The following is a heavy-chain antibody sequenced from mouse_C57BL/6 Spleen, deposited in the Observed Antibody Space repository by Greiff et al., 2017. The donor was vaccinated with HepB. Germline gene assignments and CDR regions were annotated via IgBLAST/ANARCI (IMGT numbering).Heavy chain of an antibody. CDR1: GYTFTSYW. CDR2: IYPGSGST. CDR3: ARSGSSYDGCSPFGY. Sequence: VKLQESGAELVKPGASVKMSCKASGYTFTSYWITWVKQRPGQGLEWIGDIYPGSGSTNYNEKFKSKATLTVDTSSSTAYMQLSSLTSEDSAVYYCARSGSSYDGCSPFGYWGQGTLVTVSA. V-gene: IGHV1-55*01. J-gene: IGHJ3*01. D-gene: IGHD2-3*01.